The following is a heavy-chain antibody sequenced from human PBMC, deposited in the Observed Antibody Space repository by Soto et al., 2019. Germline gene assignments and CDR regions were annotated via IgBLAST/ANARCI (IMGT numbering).Heavy chain of an antibody. CDR2: ISYDGSNK. D-gene: IGHD3-10*01. CDR3: AKDRLLWFGGNWFDP. CDR1: GFTFSSYG. V-gene: IGHV3-30*18. Sequence: QVQLVESGGGVVQPGRSPRLSCAASGFTFSSYGMHWVRQAPGKGLEWVAVISYDGSNKYYADSVKGRFTISRDNSKNTLYLQMNSLRAEDTAVYYCAKDRLLWFGGNWFDPWGQGTLVTVSS. J-gene: IGHJ5*02.